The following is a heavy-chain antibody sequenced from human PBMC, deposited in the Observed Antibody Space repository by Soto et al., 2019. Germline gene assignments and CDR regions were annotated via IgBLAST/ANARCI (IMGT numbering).Heavy chain of an antibody. CDR3: ARDGPGYSSD. CDR2: IRYDGSNK. D-gene: IGHD6-19*01. Sequence: QVQLVESGGGAVQPGTSLRLSCVASGFTFSGYDMHWVRQAPGKGLEWVAVIRYDGSNKYYANSVRGRFTISGDNSKNTLYLQVNSLRVDDTAVFYCARDGPGYSSDWGQGTLVTVSS. V-gene: IGHV3-33*01. J-gene: IGHJ4*02. CDR1: GFTFSGYD.